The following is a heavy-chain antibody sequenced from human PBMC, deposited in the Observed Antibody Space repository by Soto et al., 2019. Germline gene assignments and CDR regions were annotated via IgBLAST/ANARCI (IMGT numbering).Heavy chain of an antibody. CDR3: TTDADYYDSSGYYYKSFNWFDP. CDR1: GFTFSNAW. J-gene: IGHJ5*02. Sequence: GGSLRLSCAASGFTFSNAWMNWVRQAPGKGLEWVGRIKSKTDGGTTDYAAPVKGRFTISRDDSKNTLYLQMNSLKTEDTAVYYCTTDADYYDSSGYYYKSFNWFDPWGQGTLVTVSS. D-gene: IGHD3-22*01. CDR2: IKSKTDGGTT. V-gene: IGHV3-15*07.